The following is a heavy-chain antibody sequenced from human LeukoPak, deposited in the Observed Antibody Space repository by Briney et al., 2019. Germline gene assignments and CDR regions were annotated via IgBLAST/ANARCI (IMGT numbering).Heavy chain of an antibody. CDR3: ARLSPFSYGMDV. V-gene: IGHV4-59*08. CDR1: DGSISSYY. J-gene: IGHJ6*02. Sequence: SETLSLTCTVSDGSISSYYWSWIRQPPGKGLEWIGYIYYSGSTNYNPSLKSRVTISVDTSKNQFSLKLSSVTAADTAVYYCARLSPFSYGMDVWGQGTTVTVSS. CDR2: IYYSGST.